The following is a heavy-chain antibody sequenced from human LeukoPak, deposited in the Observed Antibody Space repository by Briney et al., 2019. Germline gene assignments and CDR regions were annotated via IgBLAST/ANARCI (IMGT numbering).Heavy chain of an antibody. CDR2: INPRGGST. J-gene: IGHJ4*02. CDR1: GYTFTNYY. V-gene: IGHV1-46*01. Sequence: ASVKVSCKASGYTFTNYYMHWMRQAPGQGPEWMGIINPRGGSTDYSQKFQDRVTMSSDTSTSTVYMELSSLRSEDTAVYFCARVGVTAATADYWGQGTLVTVSS. D-gene: IGHD6-25*01. CDR3: ARVGVTAATADY.